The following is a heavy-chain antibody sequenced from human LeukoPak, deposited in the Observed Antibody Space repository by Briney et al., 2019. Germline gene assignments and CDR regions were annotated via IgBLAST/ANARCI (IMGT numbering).Heavy chain of an antibody. V-gene: IGHV4-59*08. CDR2: IYYSGNT. D-gene: IGHD5-18*01. Sequence: SETLSLTCTVSGGSISSYYWSWIRQPPGKGLEWIGYIYYSGNTNYNPSLKSRVTISVDTSKNQFSLKLSSVTAADTAVYYCARSGYSYGFDYWGQGTLVTVSS. J-gene: IGHJ4*02. CDR1: GGSISSYY. CDR3: ARSGYSYGFDY.